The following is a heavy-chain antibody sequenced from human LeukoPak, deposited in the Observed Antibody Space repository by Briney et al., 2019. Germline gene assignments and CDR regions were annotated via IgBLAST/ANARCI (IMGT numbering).Heavy chain of an antibody. V-gene: IGHV4-30-2*01. CDR1: GGSISSGGYY. CDR2: IYHSGST. CDR3: ARRGGVTSERLDAFDI. J-gene: IGHJ3*02. D-gene: IGHD1-1*01. Sequence: PSETLSLTCTVSGGSISSGGYYWSWIRQPPGKGLEWIGYIYHSGSTYYNPSLKSRVTISVDRSKNQFSLKLSSVTAADTAVYYCARRGGVTSERLDAFDIWGQGTMVTVSS.